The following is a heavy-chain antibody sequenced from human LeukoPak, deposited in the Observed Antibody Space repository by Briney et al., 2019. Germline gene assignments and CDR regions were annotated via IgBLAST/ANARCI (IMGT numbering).Heavy chain of an antibody. CDR2: IYYSGST. V-gene: IGHV4-59*07. Sequence: SDTLSLTCTDTGGSISSHYWSWLRQPPGKGLEWIGYIYYSGSTNYNPSLKSRVTISVDTSKNQFSLKLSSVTAADTAVYYCARYFIAAAGTYYYYYYMDVWGKGTTVTVSS. CDR1: GGSISSHY. CDR3: ARYFIAAAGTYYYYYYMDV. J-gene: IGHJ6*03. D-gene: IGHD6-13*01.